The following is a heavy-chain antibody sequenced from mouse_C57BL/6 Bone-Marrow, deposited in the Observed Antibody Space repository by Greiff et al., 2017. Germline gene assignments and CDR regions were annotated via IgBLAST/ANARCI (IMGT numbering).Heavy chain of an antibody. Sequence: QVQLKQSGPGLVAPSQSLSITCTVSGFSLTSYGVDWVRQPPGKGLEWLGVIWGGGSTNYNSALMSRLSISKDNSKSHVFLKMNSLQTDDTAMYYCAKQWEYDYDDGYAMDYWGQGTSVTVSS. D-gene: IGHD2-4*01. CDR2: IWGGGST. V-gene: IGHV2-9*01. CDR3: AKQWEYDYDDGYAMDY. CDR1: GFSLTSYG. J-gene: IGHJ4*01.